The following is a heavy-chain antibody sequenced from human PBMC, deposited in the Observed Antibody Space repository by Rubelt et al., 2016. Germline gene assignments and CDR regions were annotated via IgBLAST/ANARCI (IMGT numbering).Heavy chain of an antibody. J-gene: IGHJ6*02. CDR1: GFIFSTYA. Sequence: EVQVVESGGGLVQPGGSLRLSCAGSGFIFSTYALSWVRQAPGKGPEWVSNIGGSDGRTYYADSVKGRFTISRDNSKNTLYLQMNSLRAEDTAVYYCARDFGNYYYYGMDVWGQGTTVTVSS. D-gene: IGHD3-16*01. V-gene: IGHV3-23*04. CDR2: IGGSDGRT. CDR3: ARDFGNYYYYGMDV.